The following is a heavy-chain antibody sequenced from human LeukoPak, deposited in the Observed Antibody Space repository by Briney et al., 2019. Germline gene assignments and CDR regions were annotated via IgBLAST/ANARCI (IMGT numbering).Heavy chain of an antibody. Sequence: TGGSLRLSCAASGFTFSSYWMHWVRQAPGKGLEWVSSISGSGGSTYYSDSVKGRFTISRDNSKNTLYLQLNSLRAEDTAVYYCAKDRSSGWYDAFDIWGQATMVIISS. D-gene: IGHD6-19*01. V-gene: IGHV3-23*01. CDR3: AKDRSSGWYDAFDI. CDR2: ISGSGGST. J-gene: IGHJ3*02. CDR1: GFTFSSYW.